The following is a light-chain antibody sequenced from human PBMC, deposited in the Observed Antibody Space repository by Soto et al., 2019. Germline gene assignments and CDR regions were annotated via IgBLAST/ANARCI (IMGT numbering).Light chain of an antibody. J-gene: IGKJ1*01. CDR1: QSISSW. Sequence: DIQMTQSPSTLSTSVGDRVTITCRASQSISSWLAWYQQKPGSAPKLLIYKASTLESGVPSRFSGSGSGTEFTLTISSLQPDDFATSYCQQYISYSWTFGQGTKV. V-gene: IGKV1-5*03. CDR3: QQYISYSWT. CDR2: KAS.